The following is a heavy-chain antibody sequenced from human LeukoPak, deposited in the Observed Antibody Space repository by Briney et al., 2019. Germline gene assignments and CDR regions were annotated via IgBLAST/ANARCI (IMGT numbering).Heavy chain of an antibody. D-gene: IGHD3-22*01. CDR1: GGTFSSYA. V-gene: IGHV1-24*01. CDR3: ATGNYYDSSGYYY. CDR2: FDPEDGET. Sequence: ASVKVSCKASGGTFSSYAISWVRQAPGKGLEWMGGFDPEDGETIYAQKFQGRVTMTEDTSTDTAYMELSSLRSEDTAVYYCATGNYYDSSGYYYWGQGTLVTVSS. J-gene: IGHJ4*02.